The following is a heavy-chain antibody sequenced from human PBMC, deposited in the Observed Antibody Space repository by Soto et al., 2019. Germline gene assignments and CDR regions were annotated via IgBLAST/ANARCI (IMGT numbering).Heavy chain of an antibody. CDR2: ISAYNGNT. D-gene: IGHD3-3*01. V-gene: IGHV1-18*04. Sequence: SVKVSCTASGCPFTSYGIIWVRQTPGQGLEWMGWISAYNGNTNYAQKLQGRVTMTTDTSTSTAYMELRSLRSDDTAVYYCASSNYDFWSGYSLNYYYYGMDVWGQGTTVTVSS. CDR3: ASSNYDFWSGYSLNYYYYGMDV. CDR1: GCPFTSYG. J-gene: IGHJ6*02.